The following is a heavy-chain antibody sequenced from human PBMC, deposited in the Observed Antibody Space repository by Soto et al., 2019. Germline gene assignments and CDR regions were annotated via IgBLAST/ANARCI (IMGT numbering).Heavy chain of an antibody. CDR1: GGSFSGYY. CDR3: ARFSGSYYHAMDV. CDR2: INHSGVT. J-gene: IGHJ6*02. V-gene: IGHV4-34*01. D-gene: IGHD6-19*01. Sequence: QVQLQQWGAGLLKPSGTLSLTCAVYGGSFSGYYWSWIRQPPGKGLEWIGEINHSGVTNYKPSLKRRVTISLDTSKNQFSLQLKSVTAADTSLYYCARFSGSYYHAMDVWGQGSTVTVSS.